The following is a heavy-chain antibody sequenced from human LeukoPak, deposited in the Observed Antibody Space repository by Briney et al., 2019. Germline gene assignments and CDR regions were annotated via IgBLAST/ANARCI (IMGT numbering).Heavy chain of an antibody. D-gene: IGHD5-18*01. J-gene: IGHJ2*01. CDR2: IYYSGST. V-gene: IGHV4-59*01. CDR1: GGSISSYY. CDR3: ARGDTAMANTDWYFDL. Sequence: SETLSLTCTVSGGSISSYYWSWIRQPPGKGLEWIGYIYYSGSTNYNPSLKSRVTISVDTSKNQFSLKLSSVTAADTAVYYCARGDTAMANTDWYFDLWGRGTLVTVSS.